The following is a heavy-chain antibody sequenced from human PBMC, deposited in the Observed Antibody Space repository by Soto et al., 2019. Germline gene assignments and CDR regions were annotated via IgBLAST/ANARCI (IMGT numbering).Heavy chain of an antibody. V-gene: IGHV4-4*02. CDR3: ARGGDWKFDF. J-gene: IGHJ4*02. CDR2: IHHRGTT. Sequence: QVQLQESGPGLVKPSGTLSLTCDVSGDSIRRDKWWSWVRQSPGRGLEWIGEIHHRGTTNCNPSLKSRVTISVEKSKNQLSLEMTSLTAADTAIYYCARGGDWKFDFWGQGSLVTVSS. D-gene: IGHD2-21*02. CDR1: GDSIRRDKW.